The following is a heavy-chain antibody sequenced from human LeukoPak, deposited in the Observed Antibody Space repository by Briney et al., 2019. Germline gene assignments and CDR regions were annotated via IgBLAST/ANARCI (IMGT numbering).Heavy chain of an antibody. D-gene: IGHD5-18*01. CDR2: ISGGGGST. Sequence: PGGSLRLSCAASGFTFSSYAMSWVRQAPGKGLEWVSAISGGGGSTYYAASVKGRFTISRDNSKNTLYLQMNSLRAEDAAVVYCAKKVNGYGYQYYVMYGWGQGTTVTVS. V-gene: IGHV3-23*01. J-gene: IGHJ6*02. CDR3: AKKVNGYGYQYYVMYG. CDR1: GFTFSSYA.